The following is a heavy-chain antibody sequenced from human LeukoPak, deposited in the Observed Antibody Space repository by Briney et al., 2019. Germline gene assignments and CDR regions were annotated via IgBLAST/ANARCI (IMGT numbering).Heavy chain of an antibody. Sequence: ASVKVSCKASGYTFTSYYMHWVRQAPGQGLEWTGIINPSSGSTSYAQKFQGRVTMTRDTSTSTVYMELSSLRSDDTAVYYCARAGDYYDSSGYCDIWGQGTMVTVSS. V-gene: IGHV1-46*01. D-gene: IGHD3-22*01. J-gene: IGHJ3*02. CDR3: ARAGDYYDSSGYCDI. CDR2: INPSSGST. CDR1: GYTFTSYY.